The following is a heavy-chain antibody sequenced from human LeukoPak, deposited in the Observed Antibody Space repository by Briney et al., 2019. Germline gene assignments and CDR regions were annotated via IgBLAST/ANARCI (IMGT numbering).Heavy chain of an antibody. CDR2: ISSSSSII. CDR3: ARAGSVVPADGGEFDY. D-gene: IGHD2-2*01. CDR1: GFTFSSYS. V-gene: IGHV3-48*04. Sequence: GGSLRLSCAASGFTFSSYSMNWVRQAPGKGLEWVSYISSSSSIIYYADSVKGRFTISRDDAKNSLYLQMNSLRAEDTAVYYCARAGSVVPADGGEFDYWGQGTLVTVSS. J-gene: IGHJ4*02.